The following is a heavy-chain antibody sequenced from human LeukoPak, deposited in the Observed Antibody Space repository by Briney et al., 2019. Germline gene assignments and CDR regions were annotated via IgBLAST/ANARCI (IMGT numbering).Heavy chain of an antibody. J-gene: IGHJ6*02. CDR1: GFTFSSYW. D-gene: IGHD3-9*01. CDR2: INSDGSST. V-gene: IGHV3-74*01. Sequence: GGTLRLSCAASGFTFSSYWMHWVRQAPGKGLVWVSRINSDGSSTSYADSVKGRFTISRDNAKNTLYLQMNSLRAEDTAVYYCARDLRYFDWLPRYYYYGMDVWGQGTTVTVSS. CDR3: ARDLRYFDWLPRYYYYGMDV.